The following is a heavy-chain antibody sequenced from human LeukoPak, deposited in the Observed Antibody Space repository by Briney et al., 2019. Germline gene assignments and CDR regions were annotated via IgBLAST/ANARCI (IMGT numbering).Heavy chain of an antibody. CDR3: AKDISPGSRNLYYFDY. CDR2: ISWNSGSI. V-gene: IGHV3-9*01. D-gene: IGHD6-13*01. Sequence: PGGSLRLSCAASGIPFSSYAMTCARQAPGKGLEWVSGISWNSGSIGYADSVKGRFTISRDNAKNSLYLQMNSLRAEDTALYYCAKDISPGSRNLYYFDYWGQGTLVTVSS. J-gene: IGHJ4*02. CDR1: GIPFSSYA.